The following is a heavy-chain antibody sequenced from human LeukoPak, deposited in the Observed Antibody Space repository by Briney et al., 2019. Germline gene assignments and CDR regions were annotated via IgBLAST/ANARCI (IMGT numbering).Heavy chain of an antibody. CDR3: AGEDIVVVPAASGDY. CDR2: ISSSSSYI. CDR1: GFTFSNYD. D-gene: IGHD2-2*01. V-gene: IGHV3-21*01. Sequence: KSGGSLRLSCAASGFTFSNYDMNWVRQAPGKGLEWVSSISSSSSYIYYADSVKGRFTISRDNAKNSLYLQMNSLRAEDTAVYYCAGEDIVVVPAASGDYWGQGTLVTVSS. J-gene: IGHJ4*02.